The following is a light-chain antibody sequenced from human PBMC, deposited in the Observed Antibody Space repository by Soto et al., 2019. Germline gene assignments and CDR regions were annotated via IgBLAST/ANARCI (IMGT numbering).Light chain of an antibody. CDR1: SSNIGSNT. Sequence: QSVLTQPPSASGTPGQRVTISCSGSSSNIGSNTVNWYQQLPGTAPKLLIYSHNQRPSGVPDRFSGSKSGTSASLAISGLQSEDEGDYYCAAWDDSLNGYVFGTGTKVTVL. CDR3: AAWDDSLNGYV. CDR2: SHN. J-gene: IGLJ1*01. V-gene: IGLV1-44*01.